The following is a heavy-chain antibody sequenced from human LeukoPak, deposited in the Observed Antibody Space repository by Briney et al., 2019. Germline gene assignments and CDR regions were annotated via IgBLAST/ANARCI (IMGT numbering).Heavy chain of an antibody. J-gene: IGHJ4*02. CDR1: GFTFSSYA. Sequence: PGGSLRLSCAASGFTFSSYAMHWVRQAPGKGLEWVAFISYDGTRYYVDSVKGRFTISRDNSKNTLYLQMNSLRAEDTAVYYCARDRSFIAAAGIDYWGQGTLVTVSS. CDR2: ISYDGTR. CDR3: ARDRSFIAAAGIDY. V-gene: IGHV3-30*04. D-gene: IGHD6-13*01.